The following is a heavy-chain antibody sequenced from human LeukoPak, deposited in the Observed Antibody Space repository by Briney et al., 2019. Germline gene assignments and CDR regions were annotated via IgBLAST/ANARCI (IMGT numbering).Heavy chain of an antibody. D-gene: IGHD1-26*01. CDR1: GGSFSGYY. Sequence: PSETLSLTCAVYGGSFSGYYWSWIRQSPGKGLEWIGEINHSGSSNYNPSLKSRVTISVDTSKNQFSLKLTSVTAADTAEFYCARSIVGANAFDSWGQGTLVNVSS. J-gene: IGHJ4*02. CDR3: ARSIVGANAFDS. V-gene: IGHV4-34*01. CDR2: INHSGSS.